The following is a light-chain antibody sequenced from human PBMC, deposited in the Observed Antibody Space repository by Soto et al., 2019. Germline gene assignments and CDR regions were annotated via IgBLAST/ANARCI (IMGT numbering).Light chain of an antibody. CDR2: GAS. CDR1: QTLRSSY. CDR3: HQYDNAPQT. V-gene: IGKV3-20*01. Sequence: EIVLMQSPGTLSLSPGERATLSCRASQTLRSSYIAWYQQKPGQAPRVLIYGASNRATGIPDRFSGSGSGTDFSLTISRLEPEDFEVYYCHQYDNAPQTYGQGTKVDIK. J-gene: IGKJ2*01.